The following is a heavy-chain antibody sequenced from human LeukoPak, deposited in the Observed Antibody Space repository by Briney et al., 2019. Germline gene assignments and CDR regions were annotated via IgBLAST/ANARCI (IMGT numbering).Heavy chain of an antibody. Sequence: ASVKVSCKASGYTFTSYGFNWVRQAPGQGLEWMGWISGYNGNTNYAQMLQGRVTMTEDTSTDTAYMELSSLRSEDTAVYYCATDRARYSNDAFDIWGQGTMVTVSS. V-gene: IGHV1-18*01. D-gene: IGHD2-21*01. CDR3: ATDRARYSNDAFDI. CDR2: ISGYNGNT. J-gene: IGHJ3*02. CDR1: GYTFTSYG.